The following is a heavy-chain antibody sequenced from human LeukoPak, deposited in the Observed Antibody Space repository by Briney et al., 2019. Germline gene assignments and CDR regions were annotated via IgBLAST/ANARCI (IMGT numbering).Heavy chain of an antibody. D-gene: IGHD3-9*01. V-gene: IGHV1-18*01. CDR3: ARGRNFDWLLGPLDY. J-gene: IGHJ4*02. CDR2: ISAYNGNT. Sequence: ASVKVSCKASGYTFTSYGISWVRQAPGQGLEWMGWISAYNGNTNYAQKLQGRVTITTDTSTSTAYMELRSLRSDDTAVYYCARGRNFDWLLGPLDYWGQGTLVTVSS. CDR1: GYTFTSYG.